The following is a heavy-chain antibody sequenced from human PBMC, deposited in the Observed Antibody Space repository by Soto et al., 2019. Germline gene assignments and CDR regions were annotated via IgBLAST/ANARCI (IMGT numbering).Heavy chain of an antibody. V-gene: IGHV1-69*06. CDR3: ASGEPFILVLEL. CDR1: EDTFVSYA. J-gene: IGHJ3*01. Sequence: QVQLVQSGAEVKKPGSSVKVSCKASEDTFVSYAITWVRQAPGQGLEWMGGVVPILGSTNYAQKFQGRVTFTADKSTNTAYMELSSLRSEDTAMYYCASGEPFILVLELWGQGTMVIVSS. D-gene: IGHD3-3*01. CDR2: VVPILGST.